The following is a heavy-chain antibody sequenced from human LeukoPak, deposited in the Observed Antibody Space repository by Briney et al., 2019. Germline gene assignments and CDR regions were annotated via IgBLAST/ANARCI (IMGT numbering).Heavy chain of an antibody. V-gene: IGHV3-30*03. CDR1: GFTFSSYG. D-gene: IGHD7-27*01. J-gene: IGHJ6*02. Sequence: PGGSLRLSCAASGFTFSSYGMHWVRQAPCKGLEWVAGTSYDGINKYYADSVKGRFTISRDNSKNTLYLQMNSLRAEDTAVYYCAMGTYFYGVDVWGQGTTVTVSS. CDR2: TSYDGINK. CDR3: AMGTYFYGVDV.